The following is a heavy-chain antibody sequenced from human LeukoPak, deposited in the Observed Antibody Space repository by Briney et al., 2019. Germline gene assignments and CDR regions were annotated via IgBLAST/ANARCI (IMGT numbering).Heavy chain of an antibody. CDR1: GYTFTRYG. D-gene: IGHD2-15*01. CDR3: AKGYCSGGSCHFDY. CDR2: ISAYNGNT. Sequence: ASVKLSCKVSGYTFTRYGISWVRQAPGQGLEWMGWISAYNGNTNYAQELHGRVTMTTDTSTSTAYMELRSLRSDGTAVYYCAKGYCSGGSCHFDYWGQGTLVTVPS. J-gene: IGHJ4*02. V-gene: IGHV1-18*01.